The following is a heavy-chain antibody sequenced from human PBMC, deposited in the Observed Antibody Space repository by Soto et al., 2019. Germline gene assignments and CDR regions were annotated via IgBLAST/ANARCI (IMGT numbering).Heavy chain of an antibody. CDR3: ARDRAVYCSNGICRDAFDI. CDR1: GFTFNDYA. Sequence: EVQLLESGGDLVQPGGSLRLSCAASGFTFNDYALTWVRQVPGKGLEWVSSLSSRGVGTHYAESVKGRFTISRDNVKNTVSLQMNRLRAEDADVYYCARDRAVYCSNGICRDAFDIWGQGTLVTVSS. J-gene: IGHJ3*02. V-gene: IGHV3-23*01. D-gene: IGHD2-8*01. CDR2: LSSRGVGT.